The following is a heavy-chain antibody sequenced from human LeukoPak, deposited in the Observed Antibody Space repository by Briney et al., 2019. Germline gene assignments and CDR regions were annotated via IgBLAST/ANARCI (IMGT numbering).Heavy chain of an antibody. CDR2: INLNGRSR. V-gene: IGHV3-20*04. Sequence: GGSLRLSCAASGFTFDDYGMSWVRQAPGKGLEWVSGINLNGRSRGYADSVKGRFTISRDNSKNTLYLQMNSLRAEDTAVYYCAKWPDYWGQGTLVTVSS. CDR1: GFTFDDYG. D-gene: IGHD2-8*01. J-gene: IGHJ4*02. CDR3: AKWPDY.